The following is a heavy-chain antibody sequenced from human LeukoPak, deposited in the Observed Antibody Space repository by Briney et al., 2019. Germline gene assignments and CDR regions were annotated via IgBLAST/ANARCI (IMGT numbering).Heavy chain of an antibody. V-gene: IGHV1-2*02. CDR1: GYTFTGYY. CDR3: ARFGYYGSGSYDY. J-gene: IGHJ4*02. CDR2: INPNSGGT. Sequence: SVKVSCKASGYTFTGYYMHWVRQAPGQGLEWMGWINPNSGGTNYAQKFQGRVTMTRDTSISTAYMELSRLRSDDTAVYYCARFGYYGSGSYDYWGQGTLVTVSS. D-gene: IGHD3-10*01.